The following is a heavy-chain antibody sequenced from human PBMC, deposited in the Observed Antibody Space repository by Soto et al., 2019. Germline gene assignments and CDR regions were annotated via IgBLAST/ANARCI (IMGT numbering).Heavy chain of an antibody. D-gene: IGHD3-22*01. CDR2: VFHSGGT. CDR3: ARALGSSGFHGWLDP. J-gene: IGHJ5*02. Sequence: QVQLQESGPGLVKPSGTLSLTCAVSGDSISSPNWWGWVRQPPGKGLEWIGEVFHSGGTNYNPSLKSRSTISVDKSKNQFSLILTSVTAADTAIYYCARALGSSGFHGWLDPWGQGTLVTVSS. CDR1: GDSISSPNW. V-gene: IGHV4-4*02.